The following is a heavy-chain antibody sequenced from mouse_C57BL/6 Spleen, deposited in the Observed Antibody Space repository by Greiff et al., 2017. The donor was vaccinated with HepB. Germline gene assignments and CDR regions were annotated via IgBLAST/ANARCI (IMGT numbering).Heavy chain of an antibody. J-gene: IGHJ3*01. CDR1: GYTFTSYW. D-gene: IGHD1-1*01. CDR2: IDPSDSYT. CDR3: ARITTVDWFAY. Sequence: QVQLQQPGAELVKPGASVKLSCKASGYTFTSYWMQWVKQRPGQGLEWIGEIDPSDSYTNYNQKFKGKATLTVDTSSSTAYMQLSSLTSEDSAVYYCARITTVDWFAYWGQGTLVTVSA. V-gene: IGHV1-50*01.